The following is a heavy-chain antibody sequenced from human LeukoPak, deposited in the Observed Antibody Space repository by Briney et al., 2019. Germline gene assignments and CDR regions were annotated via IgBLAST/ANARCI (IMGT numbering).Heavy chain of an antibody. J-gene: IGHJ5*02. D-gene: IGHD3-10*01. CDR3: ARHLSPLWFGELLQPLFDP. Sequence: SETLSLTCTVSGGSISSYYWSWIRQPPGKGLEWIGYIYYSGSTNSNPSLKSRVTISVDTSKNQFSLKLSSVTAADTAVYYCARHLSPLWFGELLQPLFDPWGQGTLVTVSS. CDR2: IYYSGST. V-gene: IGHV4-59*08. CDR1: GGSISSYY.